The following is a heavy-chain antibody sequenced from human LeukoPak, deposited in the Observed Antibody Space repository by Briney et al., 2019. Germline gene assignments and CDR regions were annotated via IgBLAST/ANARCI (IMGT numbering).Heavy chain of an antibody. Sequence: PGGFLRLSCAASGFTLSSYWMHWVRQAPGKGLVSVAHRNSDGSSTNYADSVKGRFTISRDNAKNMLYLQMNSLRADDTSVYYCAKILGESPRWFDPWGQGTLVTVSS. CDR1: GFTLSSYW. CDR2: RNSDGSST. CDR3: AKILGESPRWFDP. D-gene: IGHD3-16*01. V-gene: IGHV3-74*01. J-gene: IGHJ5*02.